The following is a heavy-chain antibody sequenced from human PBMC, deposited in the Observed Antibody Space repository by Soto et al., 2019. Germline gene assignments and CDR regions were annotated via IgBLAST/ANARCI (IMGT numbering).Heavy chain of an antibody. J-gene: IGHJ6*02. Sequence: SVKVSCKASGGTFSSFAISWVRQAPGQGLEWMGGIIPIFGTANYAQKFQGRVTITADKSTSTAYMELSSLRSEDTAVYYCAREVPQFALGMDVWGQGTTVTVSS. V-gene: IGHV1-69*06. CDR2: IIPIFGTA. CDR3: AREVPQFALGMDV. CDR1: GGTFSSFA. D-gene: IGHD3-10*01.